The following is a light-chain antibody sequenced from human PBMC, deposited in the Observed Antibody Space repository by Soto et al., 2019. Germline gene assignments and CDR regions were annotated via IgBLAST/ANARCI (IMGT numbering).Light chain of an antibody. V-gene: IGKV1-5*01. CDR3: QQYNSYSWT. CDR1: PNINNW. CDR2: DAS. Sequence: DIKMAQSPSTLSPSIVDIVPLTCRASPNINNWIAWYRQKPGKAPKFLIYDASTLESGVPSRFSGSGFETEFSLTISSLQPDDFGTYYCQQYNSYSWTFGQGTKVDIK. J-gene: IGKJ1*01.